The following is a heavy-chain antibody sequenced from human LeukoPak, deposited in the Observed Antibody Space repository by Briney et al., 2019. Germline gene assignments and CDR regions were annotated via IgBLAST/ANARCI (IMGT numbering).Heavy chain of an antibody. V-gene: IGHV1-18*01. CDR1: GYTFTSYG. Sequence: ASVKVSCKASGYTFTSYGISWVRQAPGQGLEWIGWISAYNGNTTYAQKLQGRVIMTTDTSTSTSYLELRSLRSDDTAVYYCARGRPWSGYYDFDYWGQGTLVTVSS. CDR3: ARGRPWSGYYDFDY. D-gene: IGHD3-3*01. CDR2: ISAYNGNT. J-gene: IGHJ4*02.